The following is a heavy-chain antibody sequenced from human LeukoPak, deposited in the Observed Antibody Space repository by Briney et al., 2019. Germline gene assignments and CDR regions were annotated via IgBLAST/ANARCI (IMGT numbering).Heavy chain of an antibody. J-gene: IGHJ4*02. CDR3: ARGLADTAMALLIDY. D-gene: IGHD5-18*01. CDR1: GFTVSSNY. Sequence: GGSLRLSCAASGFTVSSNYMNWVRQAPGKGLEWVSVIYSGGSTYYADSVKGRFTISKDNSKNTLYLQMNSLRAEDTAVYYCARGLADTAMALLIDYWGQGTLVTVSS. CDR2: IYSGGST. V-gene: IGHV3-66*01.